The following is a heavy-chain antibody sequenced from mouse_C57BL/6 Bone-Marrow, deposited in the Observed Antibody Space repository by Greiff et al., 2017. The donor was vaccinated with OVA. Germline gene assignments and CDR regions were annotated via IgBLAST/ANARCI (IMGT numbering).Heavy chain of an antibody. V-gene: IGHV2-5*01. CDR2: IWRGGST. CDR1: GFSFTSYG. CDR3: AKITFYYYAMDY. J-gene: IGHJ4*01. Sequence: VMLVESGPGLVQPSQSLSITCTVSGFSFTSYGVHWVRQSPGKGLEWLGVIWRGGSTDYNAAFMSRLSITKDNSKSQVFFKMNSLQADDTAIYYCAKITFYYYAMDYWGQGTSVTVSS. D-gene: IGHD1-3*01.